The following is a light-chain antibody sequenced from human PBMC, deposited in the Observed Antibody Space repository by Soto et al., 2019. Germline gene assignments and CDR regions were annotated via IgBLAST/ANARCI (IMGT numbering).Light chain of an antibody. Sequence: EIVLTQSPGTLSVSPGERATLSCRASQTIKRNYLAWYQQKAGQAPRLLIFGASSRATGIPDRFGGSGSGTDFTLTISILEPEDFAVYHWQQYGDSSTFGYGTKVEIK. CDR1: QTIKRNY. CDR2: GAS. V-gene: IGKV3-20*01. J-gene: IGKJ4*01. CDR3: QQYGDSST.